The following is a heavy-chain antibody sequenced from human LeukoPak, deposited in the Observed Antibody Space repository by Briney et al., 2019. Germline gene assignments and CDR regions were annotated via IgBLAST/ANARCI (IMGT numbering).Heavy chain of an antibody. CDR2: INPNSGGT. Sequence: GASVKVSCKASGYTFTGYYMHWVRQAPGQGLEWMGWINPNSGGTHYAQTFQGRVTMTRDTSITTAYMELSSLRSDDTAVYYCARGPYSTSPHFDYWGQGTLVTVSS. CDR3: ARGPYSTSPHFDY. D-gene: IGHD6-6*01. V-gene: IGHV1-2*02. J-gene: IGHJ4*02. CDR1: GYTFTGYY.